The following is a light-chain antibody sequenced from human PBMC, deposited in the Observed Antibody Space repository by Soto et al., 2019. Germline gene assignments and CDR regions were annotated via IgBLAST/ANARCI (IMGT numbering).Light chain of an antibody. J-gene: IGKJ1*01. CDR2: GAS. CDR3: QQYGSTPQT. CDR1: QSVSSN. V-gene: IGKV3-15*01. Sequence: EIVRTQSPATLSVSPGERATLSCRASQSVSSNLAWYQQKPGQAPRLLIYGASTRATGIPARFTGSGSGTDFTLTISRLEPEDFAVYYCQQYGSTPQTFGQGTKVDIK.